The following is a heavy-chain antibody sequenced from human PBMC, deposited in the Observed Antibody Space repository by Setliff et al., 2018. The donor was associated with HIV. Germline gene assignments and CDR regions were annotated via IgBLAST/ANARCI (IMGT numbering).Heavy chain of an antibody. V-gene: IGHV3-21*01. J-gene: IGHJ4*02. Sequence: PGGSLRLSCAASGFTFSTYSMNWVRQAPGKGLECVSSISSSSSYIHYADSVKALFTVSRDNAKNSLYLQMNSLRAEDTAVYYCARRPRVGATTAVDYWGQGTLVTVSS. D-gene: IGHD1-26*01. CDR3: ARRPRVGATTAVDY. CDR1: GFTFSTYS. CDR2: ISSSSSYI.